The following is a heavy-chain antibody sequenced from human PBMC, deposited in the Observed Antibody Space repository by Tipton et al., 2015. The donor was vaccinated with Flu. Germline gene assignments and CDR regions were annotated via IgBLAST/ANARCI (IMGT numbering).Heavy chain of an antibody. Sequence: SLRLSCAASGFTFSSYAMSWVRQAPGKGLEWLTYVSTSSRTIYYADSVKGRFTISRDDAKNSLYLQMNSLRAEDTAVYYCARDRLDSFDIWGQGTMVTVSS. CDR3: ARDRLDSFDI. CDR1: GFTFSSYA. CDR2: VSTSSRTI. V-gene: IGHV3-48*04. J-gene: IGHJ3*02.